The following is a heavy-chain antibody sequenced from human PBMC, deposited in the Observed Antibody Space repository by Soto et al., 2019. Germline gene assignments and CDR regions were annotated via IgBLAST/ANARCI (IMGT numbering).Heavy chain of an antibody. Sequence: LTCAVYGGSFSGYYWSWIRQPPGKGLEWIGEINHSGSTNYNPSLKSRVTISVDTSKNQFSLKLSSVTAADTAVYYCARSFFARGYSSGWYRGTFDYWGQGTLVTVSS. CDR2: INHSGST. V-gene: IGHV4-34*01. J-gene: IGHJ4*02. CDR3: ARSFFARGYSSGWYRGTFDY. CDR1: GGSFSGYY. D-gene: IGHD6-19*01.